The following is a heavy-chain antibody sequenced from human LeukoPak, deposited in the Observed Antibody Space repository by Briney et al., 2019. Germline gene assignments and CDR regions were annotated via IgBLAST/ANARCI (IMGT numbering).Heavy chain of an antibody. V-gene: IGHV3-11*04. Sequence: GGSLRLSCAASGFTFSDYYMGWIRQAPGKGLEWLSSISESGDRIFYRDSVKGRFTSSRDNAKKSVFLQMNSLRVEDTAVYYCAKDPMWELLGPTSFDYWGQGTLVTVSS. CDR3: AKDPMWELLGPTSFDY. CDR1: GFTFSDYY. J-gene: IGHJ4*02. CDR2: ISESGDRI. D-gene: IGHD1-26*01.